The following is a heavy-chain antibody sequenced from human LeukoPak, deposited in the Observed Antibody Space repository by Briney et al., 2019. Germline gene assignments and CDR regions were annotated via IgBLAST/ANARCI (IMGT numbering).Heavy chain of an antibody. V-gene: IGHV1-2*02. CDR2: INPNSGGT. J-gene: IGHJ4*02. CDR3: ARARGSSSWYGSPLFGY. Sequence: ASVKVSCKASGYTFTGYYMHWVRQAPGQGLEWMGWINPNSGGTNYAQKFQGRVTMTRDTSISTAYMGLSRLRSDDTAVYYCARARGSSSWYGSPLFGYWGQGTLVTVSS. D-gene: IGHD6-13*01. CDR1: GYTFTGYY.